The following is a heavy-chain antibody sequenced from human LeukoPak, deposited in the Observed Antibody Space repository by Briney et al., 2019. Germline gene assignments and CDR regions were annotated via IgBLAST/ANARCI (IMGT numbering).Heavy chain of an antibody. CDR1: GFTVSSNY. CDR3: ASEGHCSSTSCPYYFDY. CDR2: IYSGGST. D-gene: IGHD2-2*01. J-gene: IGHJ4*02. Sequence: GGSLRLSCAASGFTVSSNYMSWVRQAPGKGLEWVSVIYSGGSTYYADSVKGRFTISRDNSKNTLYLQMNSLRAEDTAVYYCASEGHCSSTSCPYYFDYWGQGTLVTVSS. V-gene: IGHV3-53*01.